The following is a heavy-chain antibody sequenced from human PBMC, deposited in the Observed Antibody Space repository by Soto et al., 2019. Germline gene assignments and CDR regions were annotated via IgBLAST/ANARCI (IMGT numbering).Heavy chain of an antibody. CDR1: GGSISSSNW. CDR2: IYHSGST. Sequence: SETLSLTCAVSGGSISSSNWWSWVRQPPGKGLEWIGEIYHSGSTNYTPSLKSRVTISVDKSKNQFSLRLSSVTAADTAVYYCARGTPYYEFWSGYSFDYWGQGTLVTVSS. V-gene: IGHV4-4*02. CDR3: ARGTPYYEFWSGYSFDY. D-gene: IGHD3-3*01. J-gene: IGHJ4*02.